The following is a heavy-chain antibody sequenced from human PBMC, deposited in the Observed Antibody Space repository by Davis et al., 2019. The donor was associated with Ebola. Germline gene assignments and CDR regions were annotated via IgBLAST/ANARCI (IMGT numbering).Heavy chain of an antibody. CDR1: GFTFSNFY. Sequence: PGGSLRLSCAASGFTFSNFYMSWVRQAPGKGLEWVGKIKEDGSEKFHLESVKGRFTISRDNARNSVYLQMNNLRGDDTAVYYCAKDSGWQMSPWGQGTLVTVSS. CDR2: IKEDGSEK. V-gene: IGHV3-7*01. D-gene: IGHD6-19*01. CDR3: AKDSGWQMSP. J-gene: IGHJ5*02.